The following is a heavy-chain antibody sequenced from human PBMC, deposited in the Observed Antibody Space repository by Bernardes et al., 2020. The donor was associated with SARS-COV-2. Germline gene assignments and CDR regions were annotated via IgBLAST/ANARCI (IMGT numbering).Heavy chain of an antibody. V-gene: IGHV3-7*01. D-gene: IGHD6-13*01. Sequence: GVLRLSCAVSGFTFSSYWMSWVRQDPGKGLEWVANINQDGSEKYYVDSVKGRFTISRDNAKNSLYLQMNSLRAEDTAVYYCAREKAAPYFDYWGQGTLVTVSS. CDR1: GFTFSSYW. CDR3: AREKAAPYFDY. CDR2: INQDGSEK. J-gene: IGHJ4*02.